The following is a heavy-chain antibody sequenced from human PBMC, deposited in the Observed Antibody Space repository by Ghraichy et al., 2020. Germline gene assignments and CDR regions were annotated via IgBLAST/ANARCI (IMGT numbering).Heavy chain of an antibody. J-gene: IGHJ6*02. CDR1: GFSVSSNH. CDR3: ASLLTIFGVVTAPREGAPDV. V-gene: IGHV3-53*01. CDR2: IYGGGST. Sequence: GGSLRLSCAASGFSVSSNHMSWVRQAPGKGLEWVSVIYGGGSTYYAGSVKGRFTISRDNSKNTLYFQMNSLRAEDTAVYYCASLLTIFGVVTAPREGAPDVWGQGTTVTVSS. D-gene: IGHD3-3*01.